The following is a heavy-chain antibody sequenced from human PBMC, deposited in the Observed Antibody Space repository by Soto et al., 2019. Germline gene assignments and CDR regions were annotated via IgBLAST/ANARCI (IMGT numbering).Heavy chain of an antibody. J-gene: IGHJ3*02. CDR2: SYYSGST. V-gene: IGHV4-59*08. CDR1: GGSISSYY. CDR3: ARQWRLAQAFDI. Sequence: QVQLQESGPGLVKPSETLSLTGTVSGGSISSYYWSCIRQPPGKGLEWIGYSYYSGSTNYNPSLKSRVTISVDTSKNPFALKLRSVTAADTAVYYCARQWRLAQAFDIWGQGTMVTV. D-gene: IGHD2-21*01.